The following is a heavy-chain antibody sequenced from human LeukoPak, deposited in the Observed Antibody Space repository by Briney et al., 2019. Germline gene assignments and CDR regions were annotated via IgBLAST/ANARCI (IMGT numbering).Heavy chain of an antibody. D-gene: IGHD6-13*01. CDR2: IYYSGST. V-gene: IGHV4-59*01. CDR1: GGSISSYY. CDR3: ARVRGSYYFDY. J-gene: IGHJ4*02. Sequence: PSETLSLTCTVSGGSISSYYWSWVRQPPGKGLEWIGYIYYSGSTNYNPSLKSRVTISVDTSKNQFSLKLSSVTAADTAVYYCARVRGSYYFDYWGQGTLVTVSS.